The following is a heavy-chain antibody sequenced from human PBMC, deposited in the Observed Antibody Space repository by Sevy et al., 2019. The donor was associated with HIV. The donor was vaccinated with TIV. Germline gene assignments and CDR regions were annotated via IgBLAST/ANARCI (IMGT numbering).Heavy chain of an antibody. D-gene: IGHD5-12*01. J-gene: IGHJ3*02. V-gene: IGHV4-39*01. CDR1: GGSITDKKYY. CDR2: ISYGGST. CDR3: ATKGVAVDAFDI. Sequence: SETLSLTCTVSGGSITDKKYYCAWIRQPPGKGLEWIGSISYGGSTYYNPSLQSRVTLSVDTCKNQFSLNLSSVTAADTAVYYCATKGVAVDAFDIRGQGTMVTVS.